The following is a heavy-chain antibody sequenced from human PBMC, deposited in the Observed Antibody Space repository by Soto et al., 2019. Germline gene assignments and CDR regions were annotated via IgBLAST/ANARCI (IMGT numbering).Heavy chain of an antibody. CDR1: GFTFSSYS. Sequence: PGGSLRLSCAASGFTFSSYSMNWVRQAPGKGMEWVSSISSSSSYIYYADSVKGRFTISRDNAKNSLYLQMNSLRAEDKAVYYSARFPSVASTVWFYTWGQESLVSVCS. D-gene: IGHD6-19*01. CDR3: ARFPSVASTVWFYT. CDR2: ISSSSSYI. J-gene: IGHJ5*02. V-gene: IGHV3-21*01.